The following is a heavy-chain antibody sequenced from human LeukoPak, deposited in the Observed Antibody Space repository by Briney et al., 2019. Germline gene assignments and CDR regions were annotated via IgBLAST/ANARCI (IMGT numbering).Heavy chain of an antibody. CDR3: ARRLSQYDCFDP. J-gene: IGHJ5*02. D-gene: IGHD2-2*01. CDR1: GDSVSSNSVT. V-gene: IGHV6-1*01. Sequence: SQTLTLTCAISGDSVSSNSVTWNWIRQSPSRGLEWLGRTYYRSTWYNDYVVSVRGRITVNPDTSKNQFSLHLNSVTPEDTAVYYCARRLSQYDCFDPWGQGILVTVSS. CDR2: TYYRSTWYN.